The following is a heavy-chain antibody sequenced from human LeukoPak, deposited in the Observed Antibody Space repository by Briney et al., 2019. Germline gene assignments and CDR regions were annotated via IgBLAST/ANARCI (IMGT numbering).Heavy chain of an antibody. J-gene: IGHJ5*02. D-gene: IGHD5-18*01. CDR1: GGSISSGGYS. Sequence: SETLSLTCAVSGGSISSGGYSWSWIRQPPGKGLEWIGYIYHSGSTYYNPSLKSRVTISVDRSKNQFSLKLSSVTAADTAVYYCARDQRGYSYGYDWFDPWGQGTLVTVSS. V-gene: IGHV4-30-2*01. CDR2: IYHSGST. CDR3: ARDQRGYSYGYDWFDP.